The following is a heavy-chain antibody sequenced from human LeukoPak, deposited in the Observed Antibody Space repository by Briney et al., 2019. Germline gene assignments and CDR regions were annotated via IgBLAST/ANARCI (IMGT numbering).Heavy chain of an antibody. CDR2: VYHSGSS. D-gene: IGHD6-6*01. J-gene: IGHJ4*02. CDR3: AKLLGEEY. CDR1: GASVSSYF. V-gene: IGHV4-59*02. Sequence: PSEPLSLTCTVSGASVSSYFWSWLRQSPEKGLEWIGYVYHSGSSSSNPSLQSRVTISQDTSRNQVSLKMTSATAADTAVYYCAKLLGEEYWGQGTQVVVSS.